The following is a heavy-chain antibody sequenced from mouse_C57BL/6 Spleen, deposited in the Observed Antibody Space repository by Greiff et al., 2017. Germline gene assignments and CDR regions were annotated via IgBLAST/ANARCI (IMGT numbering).Heavy chain of an antibody. Sequence: EVKLQESGPGLVKPSQSLSLTCSVTGYSITSGYYWNWIRQFPGNKLEWMGYISYDGSNNYNPSLKNRISITRDTSKNQFFLKLNSVTTEDTATYYCARQDDYDGDYWGQGTSVTVSS. CDR1: GYSITSGYY. V-gene: IGHV3-6*01. CDR2: ISYDGSN. CDR3: ARQDDYDGDY. J-gene: IGHJ4*01. D-gene: IGHD2-4*01.